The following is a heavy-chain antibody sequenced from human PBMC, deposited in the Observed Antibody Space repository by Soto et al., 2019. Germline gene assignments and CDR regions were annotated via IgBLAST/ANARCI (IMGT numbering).Heavy chain of an antibody. CDR3: GKESLGAFDI. J-gene: IGHJ3*02. CDR2: ISYDGSNK. Sequence: QVQLVESGGGVVQPGRSLRLSCAASGFTFSSYGMHWVRQAPGKGLEWVAVISYDGSNKYYADSVKGRFTISRDNSKKTLYLQMNSLRAEDTAVYYCGKESLGAFDIWGQGTMVTVSS. CDR1: GFTFSSYG. V-gene: IGHV3-30*18.